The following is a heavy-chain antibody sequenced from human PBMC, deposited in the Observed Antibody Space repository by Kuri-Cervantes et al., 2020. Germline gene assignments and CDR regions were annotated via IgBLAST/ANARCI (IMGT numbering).Heavy chain of an antibody. Sequence: ASVKVSCKASGYTFTSYAMHWVRQAPGQRLEWMGWSNAGNGNTKYSQEFQGRVTITRDTSASTAYMELSSLRSEDMAVYYCAGGYYQANRGVIGYMDVWGKGTTVTVSS. CDR3: AGGYYQANRGVIGYMDV. D-gene: IGHD3-10*01. J-gene: IGHJ6*03. V-gene: IGHV1-3*02. CDR1: GYTFTSYA. CDR2: SNAGNGNT.